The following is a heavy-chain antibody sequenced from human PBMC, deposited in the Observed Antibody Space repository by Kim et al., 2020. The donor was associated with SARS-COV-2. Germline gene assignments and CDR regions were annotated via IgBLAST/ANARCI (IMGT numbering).Heavy chain of an antibody. J-gene: IGHJ6*02. Sequence: ASVKVSCKASGYTFTNYYIHWVRQAPGQGLEWMGMINPSGGSTTYAQKFKGGVTMTSDTSTSTVYMVLSSLRSEDTAVYYCARGDNNGYRYFYYNSGVDVWGQGTTFTVSS. CDR2: INPSGGST. D-gene: IGHD3-22*01. V-gene: IGHV1-46*01. CDR3: ARGDNNGYRYFYYNSGVDV. CDR1: GYTFTNYY.